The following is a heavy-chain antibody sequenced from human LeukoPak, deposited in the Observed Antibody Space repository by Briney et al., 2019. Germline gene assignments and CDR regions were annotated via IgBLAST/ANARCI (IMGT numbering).Heavy chain of an antibody. CDR3: ARDGAVGPTTSATDY. Sequence: ASVKVSCKASGYTFNIYGITWVRQAPGQGLEWMGLISGYNGNTEYGQKFQGRVTMTTDTSTSTAYMELRSLRSDDTAVYYCARDGAVGPTTSATDYWGQGTLVTVSS. CDR2: ISGYNGNT. D-gene: IGHD1-26*01. CDR1: GYTFNIYG. V-gene: IGHV1-18*01. J-gene: IGHJ4*02.